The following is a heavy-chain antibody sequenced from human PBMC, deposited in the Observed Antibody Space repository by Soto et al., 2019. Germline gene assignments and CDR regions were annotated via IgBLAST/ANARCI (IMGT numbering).Heavy chain of an antibody. CDR1: GFSFSTW. D-gene: IGHD5-12*01. Sequence: EVQLVESGGGVVQPGGSLRLSCAASGFSFSTWMHWVRQAPGKGLVWLSRINSDGSSITYADSVKGRFIVSRDNAKNTLYLQIISLTAEDTAVYYCTRGSSGYGNFDYWGQGVLLIVSS. V-gene: IGHV3-74*01. CDR3: TRGSSGYGNFDY. CDR2: INSDGSSI. J-gene: IGHJ4*02.